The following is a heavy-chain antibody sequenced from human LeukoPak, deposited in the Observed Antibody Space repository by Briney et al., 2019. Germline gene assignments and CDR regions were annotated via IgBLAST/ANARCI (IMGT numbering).Heavy chain of an antibody. CDR1: GFTFSDYY. CDR3: ASPGPIVATGYAEPDEPNEYYYYYMDV. CDR2: ISSSGSTI. V-gene: IGHV3-11*04. J-gene: IGHJ6*03. Sequence: PGGSLRLSCAASGFTFSDYYMSWIRQAPGKGLEWVSYISSSGSTIYYADSVKGRFTISRDNAKNSLYLQMNSLRAEDTAVYYCASPGPIVATGYAEPDEPNEYYYYYMDVWGKGTTVTVSS. D-gene: IGHD5-12*01.